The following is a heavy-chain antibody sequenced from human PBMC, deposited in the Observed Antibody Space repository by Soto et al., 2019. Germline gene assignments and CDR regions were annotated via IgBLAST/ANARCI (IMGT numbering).Heavy chain of an antibody. CDR2: ISGAGYTA. Sequence: EVQLLESGGGLVQPGGSLRLSCDVSGLTFRSHAMYWVRQAPGQGLEWVAGISGAGYTAYDPDSVRGRFTMSRNNSKNTGQLQIHNLRADDTAGYYWAKAQGVATIKSNFDYWGQGTLVTVSS. CDR3: AKAQGVATIKSNFDY. CDR1: GLTFRSHA. D-gene: IGHD5-12*01. J-gene: IGHJ4*02. V-gene: IGHV3-23*01.